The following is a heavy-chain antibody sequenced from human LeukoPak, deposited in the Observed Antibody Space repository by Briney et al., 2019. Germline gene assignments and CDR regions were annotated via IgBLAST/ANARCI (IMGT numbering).Heavy chain of an antibody. CDR1: GFTFSSYE. CDR2: ISSSDTTI. J-gene: IGHJ6*02. V-gene: IGHV3-48*03. D-gene: IGHD5-24*01. Sequence: GGSLRLSCAASGFTFSSYEMTWVRQAPGKGLEWVSNISSSDTTIHYADSVKGRSTISRDNARNSLYLQMNSLRAEDTAVYYCARSRRDNYYYYYGMDVWGQGTTVTVSS. CDR3: ARSRRDNYYYYYGMDV.